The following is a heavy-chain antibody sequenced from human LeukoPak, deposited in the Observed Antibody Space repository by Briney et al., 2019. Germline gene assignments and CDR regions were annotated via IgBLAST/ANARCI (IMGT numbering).Heavy chain of an antibody. CDR1: GYTFTSYA. J-gene: IGHJ4*02. V-gene: IGHV1-3*01. D-gene: IGHD2-21*02. CDR3: ASAYCGGDCYTLFDY. Sequence: ASVKVSCKASGYTFTSYAMHWVRQAPGQRLEWMGWINAGNGNTKYSQKFQGRVTITRDTSASTAYMELSSLRSEDTAVYYCASAYCGGDCYTLFDYWGQGTLVTVSS. CDR2: INAGNGNT.